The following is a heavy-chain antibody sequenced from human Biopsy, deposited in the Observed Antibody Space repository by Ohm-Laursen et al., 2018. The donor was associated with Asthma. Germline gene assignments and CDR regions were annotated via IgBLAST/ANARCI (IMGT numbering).Heavy chain of an antibody. CDR2: ISGSGGST. D-gene: IGHD5-24*01. CDR1: GFTFSSYA. CDR3: AKESRRDGYNRRNYYFDY. Sequence: SLRLSCTASGFTFSSYAMSWVRQAPGKGLEWVSAISGSGGSTYYADSVKGRFTISRDNSKNTLHLQMHSLRAEDTAVYYCAKESRRDGYNRRNYYFDYWGQGTLVAVSS. V-gene: IGHV3-23*01. J-gene: IGHJ4*02.